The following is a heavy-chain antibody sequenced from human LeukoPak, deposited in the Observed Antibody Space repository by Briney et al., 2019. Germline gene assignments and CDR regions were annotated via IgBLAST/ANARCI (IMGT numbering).Heavy chain of an antibody. Sequence: GGSLRLSCAASGFTFSRYAMSWVRQAPGKGLEWVSAISGSGGSSYYADSVKGRFSISRDNSKNTLYLQMNSLRAEDTAVNYCAKRDYSNYDLDYWGQGTLVIVSA. CDR3: AKRDYSNYDLDY. D-gene: IGHD4-11*01. J-gene: IGHJ4*02. CDR1: GFTFSRYA. CDR2: ISGSGGSS. V-gene: IGHV3-23*01.